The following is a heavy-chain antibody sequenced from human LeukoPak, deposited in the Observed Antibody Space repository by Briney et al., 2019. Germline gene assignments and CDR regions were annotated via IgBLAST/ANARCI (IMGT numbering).Heavy chain of an antibody. CDR2: ISYDGSNK. J-gene: IGHJ6*02. Sequence: GRSLRLSCAASEYTFSSYAMHWVRQAPGKGLEWVAVISYDGSNKYYADSVKGRFTISRDNSKNTLYLQMNSLRAEDTAVYYCARENRGSGSYYYYYYGMDVWGQGTTVTVSS. D-gene: IGHD3-10*01. CDR1: EYTFSSYA. CDR3: ARENRGSGSYYYYYYGMDV. V-gene: IGHV3-30*04.